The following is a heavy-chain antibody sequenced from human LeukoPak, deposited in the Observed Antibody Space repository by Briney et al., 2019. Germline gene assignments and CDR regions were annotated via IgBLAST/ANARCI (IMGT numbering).Heavy chain of an antibody. J-gene: IGHJ6*04. Sequence: GRSLRLSCATSGFTFSSYGMHWVRQAPGKGLEWVAVIWYDGSNKYYADSVKGRFTISRDNSKNTLYLQMNSLRAEDTAAYYCARVGSGSYGMDVWGKGTTVTVSS. V-gene: IGHV3-33*01. CDR2: IWYDGSNK. CDR3: ARVGSGSYGMDV. CDR1: GFTFSSYG. D-gene: IGHD6-19*01.